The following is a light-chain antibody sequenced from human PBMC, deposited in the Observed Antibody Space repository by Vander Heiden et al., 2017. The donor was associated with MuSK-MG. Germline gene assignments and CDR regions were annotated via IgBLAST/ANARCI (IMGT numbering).Light chain of an antibody. CDR1: QRISSY. J-gene: IGKJ5*01. Sequence: DTYMTQSPSSLSAFVGDRLTITCRASQRISSYLCWYQQKPGKASKLLIYAASSLESGVPSRFSGSGSGTDFTLTINSRQPEDFATYYCQQRDSTPFPFGQGTQVEIK. CDR2: AAS. V-gene: IGKV1-39*01. CDR3: QQRDSTPFP.